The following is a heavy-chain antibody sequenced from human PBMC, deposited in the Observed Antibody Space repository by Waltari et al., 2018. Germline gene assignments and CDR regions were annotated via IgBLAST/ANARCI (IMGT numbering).Heavy chain of an antibody. V-gene: IGHV4-34*01. CDR1: GGSFSGYY. D-gene: IGHD3-10*01. CDR2: INHNGST. J-gene: IGHJ5*02. CDR3: ARGRFYYYCSGSYYNPEFDP. Sequence: QVQLQQWGAGLLKPSETLSLTCAVYGGSFSGYYWSWIRQPPGKGLEWIGEINHNGSTNYNPSLKSRVTRAVGTSKNQFSLKLSSVTAADTAVYYCARGRFYYYCSGSYYNPEFDPWGQGTLVTVSS.